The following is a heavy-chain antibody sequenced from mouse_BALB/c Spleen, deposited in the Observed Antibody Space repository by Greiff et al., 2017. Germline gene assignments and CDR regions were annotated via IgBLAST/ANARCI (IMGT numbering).Heavy chain of an antibody. CDR3: ARMIYYDYDGGAMDY. J-gene: IGHJ4*01. Sequence: EVQLVESGPGLVKPSQSLSLTCTVTGYSITSDYAWNWIRQFPGNKLEWMGYISYSGSTSYNPSLKSRISITRDTSKNQFFLQLNSVTTEDTATYYCARMIYYDYDGGAMDYWGQGTSVTVSS. CDR1: GYSITSDYA. V-gene: IGHV3-2*02. D-gene: IGHD2-4*01. CDR2: ISYSGST.